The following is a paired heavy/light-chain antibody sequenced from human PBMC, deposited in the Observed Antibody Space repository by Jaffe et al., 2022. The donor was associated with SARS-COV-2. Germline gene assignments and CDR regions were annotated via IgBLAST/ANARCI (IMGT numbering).Heavy chain of an antibody. CDR1: GFTFGNYA. Sequence: EVQLLESGGGLVQRGGSLRLSCAASGFTFGNYAMSWVRQAPGKGLEWVSGIGGRGDDTHYADSVRGRFTVSRDNSKNMLYLQMITLRDEDTAVYYCAKDQTAYNSVWDPFDIWGQGTMVTVSS. CDR2: IGGRGDDT. D-gene: IGHD3-16*01. V-gene: IGHV3-23*01. J-gene: IGHJ3*02. CDR3: AKDQTAYNSVWDPFDI.
Light chain of an antibody. CDR2: GAS. J-gene: IGKJ2*01. Sequence: EIVLTQSPGTLSLSPGERATLSCRASQSVTSSYLAWYQQNPGQAPRLLIYGASSRATGIPDRFSGSGSGTDFTLTIDRLEPEDFAVYYCQHYGRSPMNAFGRGTKLEIK. CDR3: QHYGRSPMNA. CDR1: QSVTSSY. V-gene: IGKV3-20*01.